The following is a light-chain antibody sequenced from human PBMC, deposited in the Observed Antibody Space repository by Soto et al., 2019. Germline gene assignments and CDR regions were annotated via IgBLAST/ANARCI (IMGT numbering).Light chain of an antibody. V-gene: IGKV3-15*01. J-gene: IGKJ1*01. CDR2: GAS. CDR3: LQDINYPWT. Sequence: EIVMTQSPATLSVSPGERATLSCRASQSVSSNLAWYQQKPGQAPRLLIHGASTRAAGTPARFSGSGSGTEFTLTISSLQPEDSATYYCLQDINYPWTFGQGTKVDI. CDR1: QSVSSN.